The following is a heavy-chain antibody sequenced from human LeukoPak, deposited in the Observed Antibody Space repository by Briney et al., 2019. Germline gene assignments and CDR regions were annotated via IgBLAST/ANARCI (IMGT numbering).Heavy chain of an antibody. V-gene: IGHV4-34*01. Sequence: SETLSLTCAVYGGSFSGYYWSWIRQTPGRGLEWIGNIYYSGSTYYNPSLKSRVTISVDTSKNQFSLQLSSVTATDTAVYYCGRDGKRASMISIGGARPYYFDYWGQGILVTVSS. J-gene: IGHJ4*02. CDR3: GRDGKRASMISIGGARPYYFDY. CDR2: IYYSGST. CDR1: GGSFSGYY. D-gene: IGHD3-16*01.